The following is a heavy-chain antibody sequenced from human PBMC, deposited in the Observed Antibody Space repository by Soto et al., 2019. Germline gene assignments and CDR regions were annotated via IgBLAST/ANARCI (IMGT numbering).Heavy chain of an antibody. J-gene: IGHJ3*02. CDR1: GFTFSSYA. V-gene: IGHV3-30*04. CDR3: ARGYGGNSGGFDI. Sequence: QVQLVESGGGVVQPGRSLRLSCAASGFTFSSYAMHWVRQAPGKGLEWVAVISYDGRNKYYADSVKGRFTISRDNSKNTLDLQMNSLRAEDTAVYDCARGYGGNSGGFDIWGQGTMVTVSS. D-gene: IGHD4-17*01. CDR2: ISYDGRNK.